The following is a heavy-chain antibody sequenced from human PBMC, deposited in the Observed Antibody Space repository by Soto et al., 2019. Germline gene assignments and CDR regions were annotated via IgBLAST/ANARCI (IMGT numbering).Heavy chain of an antibody. D-gene: IGHD6-6*01. CDR1: GFTFSAYA. CDR3: ARNSKGSSGSPLDY. J-gene: IGHJ4*02. Sequence: GGSLRLSCAVSGFTFSAYAMTWVRQGPGKGLEWVSSINGDGSPTYYADSVKGRFTISRDNFKNTLYLQMNSLRGEDTAVYYCARNSKGSSGSPLDYWVQGIRVTVSS. V-gene: IGHV3-23*01. CDR2: INGDGSPT.